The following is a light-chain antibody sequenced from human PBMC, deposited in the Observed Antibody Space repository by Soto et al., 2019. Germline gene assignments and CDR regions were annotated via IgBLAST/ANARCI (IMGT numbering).Light chain of an antibody. CDR2: GAS. V-gene: IGKV1-39*01. J-gene: IGKJ3*01. Sequence: DIQMTQSPSSLSASRGDRVTITCRASQNITTFLHWYHQKPGKAPKLLIYGASNLQSGVSSRFSASGSVTYFTLTITSLQPEDFASYYCQQTSDFPFTFGPGTTVD. CDR3: QQTSDFPFT. CDR1: QNITTF.